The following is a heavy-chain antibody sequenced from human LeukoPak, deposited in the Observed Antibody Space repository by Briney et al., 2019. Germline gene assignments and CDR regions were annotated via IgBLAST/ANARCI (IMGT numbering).Heavy chain of an antibody. CDR3: ARELSDYRVTGGYHHYFDL. V-gene: IGHV3-53*01. D-gene: IGHD2-8*02. CDR1: GFTVSTSY. J-gene: IGHJ4*02. Sequence: GGSLRLSCAASGFTVSTSYMTWVRQGPGKGLEWVSVIYRGGTTVYADSVKGRFTISIDISENTLSLQTNNLRADDTAVYYCARELSDYRVTGGYHHYFDLWGQGTLVSVSS. CDR2: IYRGGTT.